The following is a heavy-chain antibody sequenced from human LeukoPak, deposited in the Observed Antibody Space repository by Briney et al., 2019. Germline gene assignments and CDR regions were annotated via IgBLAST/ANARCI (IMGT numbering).Heavy chain of an antibody. Sequence: SETLSLTRTVSGASISSSYWNWIRQPAGKGLEWIGGVYTSGSTKYNPSLKSRLTMSVDTSKNQFSLKLSSVTAADTAVYYCARGERGFNDYWGQGTLVTVSS. CDR2: VYTSGST. D-gene: IGHD3-10*01. V-gene: IGHV4-4*07. CDR3: ARGERGFNDY. J-gene: IGHJ4*02. CDR1: GASISSSY.